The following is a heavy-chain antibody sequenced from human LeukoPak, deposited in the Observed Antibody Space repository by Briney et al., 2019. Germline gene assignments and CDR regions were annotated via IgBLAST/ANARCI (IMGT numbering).Heavy chain of an antibody. CDR2: IYPDDSDL. J-gene: IGHJ4*02. D-gene: IGHD3-22*01. CDR1: GYSFSNYW. V-gene: IGHV5-51*01. CDR3: ARGFDSGYWDY. Sequence: GESLKISCKASGYSFSNYWIGWVRQMPGKGLEGMGIIYPDDSDLRYSPSLPDQVTISADKSIGTAYLQWSSRKASDTAMYYCARGFDSGYWDYWGQGTLVTVSS.